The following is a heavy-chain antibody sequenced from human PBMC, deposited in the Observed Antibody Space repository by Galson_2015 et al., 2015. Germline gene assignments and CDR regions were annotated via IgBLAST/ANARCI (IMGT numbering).Heavy chain of an antibody. CDR3: VAGIGWLPDY. CDR1: GFSFSNYW. J-gene: IGHJ4*02. Sequence: SLRLSCAASGFSFSNYWLNWVRQAPGKGLEWVATIKHDGREKYYVDSVKGRFTISRDNAANLMYLQTNGLRAGDSAVYYCVAGIGWLPDYWGQGTRVTVSS. V-gene: IGHV3-7*01. CDR2: IKHDGREK. D-gene: IGHD6-19*01.